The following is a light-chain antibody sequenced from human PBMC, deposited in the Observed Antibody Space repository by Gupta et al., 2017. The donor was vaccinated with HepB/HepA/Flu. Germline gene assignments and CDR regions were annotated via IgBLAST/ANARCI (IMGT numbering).Light chain of an antibody. Sequence: TISCSGSSSNIGNNYVSWYQQLPGTAPKLLIYENNKRPSGIPDRFSGSKSGTSATLAITGLQTGDEADYYCGTWDSSLSKVFGGGTKLTVL. CDR3: GTWDSSLSKV. J-gene: IGLJ3*02. CDR2: ENN. CDR1: SSNIGNNY. V-gene: IGLV1-51*02.